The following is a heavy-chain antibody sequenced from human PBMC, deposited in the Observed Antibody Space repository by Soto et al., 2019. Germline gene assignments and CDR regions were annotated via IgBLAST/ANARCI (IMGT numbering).Heavy chain of an antibody. D-gene: IGHD2-15*01. CDR3: ASGACSGGSCYSDRGYYYYGMDV. Sequence: GGSLRLSCAASGFTFSSYAMSWVRQAPGKGLEWVSAISGSGGSTYYADSVKGRFTISRDNSKNTLHLQMNSLRAEDTAVYYCASGACSGGSCYSDRGYYYYGMDVWGQGTTVTVS. CDR1: GFTFSSYA. CDR2: ISGSGGST. V-gene: IGHV3-23*01. J-gene: IGHJ6*02.